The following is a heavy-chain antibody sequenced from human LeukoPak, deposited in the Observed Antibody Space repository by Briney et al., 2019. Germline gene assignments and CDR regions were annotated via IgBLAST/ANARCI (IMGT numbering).Heavy chain of an antibody. CDR2: IYYSGST. Sequence: SETLSLTCTVSGGSISNGGYYWRWIRQHPGKGLEWIGYIYYSGSTDYNPSLKSRVTISVDTSKNQFSLKLSSVTAADTAVYYCARTPYSIAALFYYGMDVWGQGTTVTVSS. CDR3: ARTPYSIAALFYYGMDV. V-gene: IGHV4-31*03. J-gene: IGHJ6*02. D-gene: IGHD6-6*01. CDR1: GGSISNGGYY.